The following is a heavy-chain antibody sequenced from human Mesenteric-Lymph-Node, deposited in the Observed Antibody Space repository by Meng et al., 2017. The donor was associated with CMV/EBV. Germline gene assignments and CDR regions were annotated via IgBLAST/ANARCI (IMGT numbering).Heavy chain of an antibody. CDR1: GGSISSGDYY. Sequence: SETLSLTCTVSGGSISSGDYYWSWIRQPPGKGLEWIGSIYYSGSTYYNPSLKSRVTISVDTSKNQFSLKLSSVTAADTAVYYCARDSYGPNYYFFDNWGQGTLVTVSS. D-gene: IGHD4/OR15-4a*01. CDR3: ARDSYGPNYYFFDN. CDR2: IYYSGST. J-gene: IGHJ4*02. V-gene: IGHV4-39*07.